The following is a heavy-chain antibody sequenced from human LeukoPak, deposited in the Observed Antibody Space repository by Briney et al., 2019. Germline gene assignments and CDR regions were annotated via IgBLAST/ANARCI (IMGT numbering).Heavy chain of an antibody. CDR3: AKGGQESLAPKPHY. V-gene: IGHV3-23*01. J-gene: IGHJ4*02. CDR2: ISGSGGNT. CDR1: GFTFSSYA. D-gene: IGHD6-6*01. Sequence: GGSLRLSCAASGFTFSSYAMNWVRQAPGKGLEWVSAISGSGGNTYYADSVKGRFTISRDNSKSTLDMQMNSLRAEDTAVYYYAKGGQESLAPKPHYWGQGTLVTVSS.